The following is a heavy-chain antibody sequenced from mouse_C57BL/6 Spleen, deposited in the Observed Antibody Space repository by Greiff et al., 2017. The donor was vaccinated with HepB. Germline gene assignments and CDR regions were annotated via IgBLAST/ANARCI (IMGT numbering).Heavy chain of an antibody. CDR1: GYSITSGYY. V-gene: IGHV3-6*01. CDR3: AREGPLYDGYPFDY. J-gene: IGHJ2*01. CDR2: ISYDGSN. Sequence: EVQRVESGPGLVKPSQSLSLTCSVTGYSITSGYYWNWIRQFPGNKLEWMGYISYDGSNNYNPSLKNRISITRDTSKNQFFLKLNSVTTEDTATYYCAREGPLYDGYPFDYWGQGTTLTVSS. D-gene: IGHD2-3*01.